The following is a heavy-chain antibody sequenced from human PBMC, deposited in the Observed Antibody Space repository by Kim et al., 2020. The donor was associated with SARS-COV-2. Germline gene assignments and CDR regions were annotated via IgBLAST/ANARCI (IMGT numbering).Heavy chain of an antibody. Sequence: ASVKVSCKASGYTFSSYGISWVRQAPRQGLEWMGWITAYNGNTNYAQKLQGRVTMTTDTSTSTAYMELRSLRSDDTAVYYCARPAYSGPYGMDVWGQGTTVTVSS. V-gene: IGHV1-18*01. CDR2: ITAYNGNT. CDR3: ARPAYSGPYGMDV. D-gene: IGHD2-21*01. CDR1: GYTFSSYG. J-gene: IGHJ6*02.